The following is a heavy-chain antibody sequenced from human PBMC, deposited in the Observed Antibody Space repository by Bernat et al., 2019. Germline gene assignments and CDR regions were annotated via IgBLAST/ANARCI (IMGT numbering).Heavy chain of an antibody. CDR3: ARERRWLQSTLDY. CDR2: IIPILGIA. J-gene: IGHJ4*02. V-gene: IGHV1-69*04. Sequence: QVQLVQSGAEVKKPGSSVKVSCKASGGTFSNYAISWVRQAPGQGLEWMGRIIPILGIANYAQKFQGRVTITADKSTSTAYMELSSLRSEDTAVYYCARERRWLQSTLDYWGQGTLVTVSS. CDR1: GGTFSNYA. D-gene: IGHD5-24*01.